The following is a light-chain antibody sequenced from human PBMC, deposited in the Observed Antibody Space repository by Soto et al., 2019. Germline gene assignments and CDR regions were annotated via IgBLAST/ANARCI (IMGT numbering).Light chain of an antibody. CDR2: DAS. V-gene: IGKV1-5*01. J-gene: IGKJ1*01. Sequence: DLQMTQSPSTLSASVGDRVTITCRASQSISSWLAWYQQKPGKAPKLLIYDASSLESGVPSRFSGSASGTELTLTISGLQPDDFATYYCQHYNRYSRTFGQGTKVDIK. CDR3: QHYNRYSRT. CDR1: QSISSW.